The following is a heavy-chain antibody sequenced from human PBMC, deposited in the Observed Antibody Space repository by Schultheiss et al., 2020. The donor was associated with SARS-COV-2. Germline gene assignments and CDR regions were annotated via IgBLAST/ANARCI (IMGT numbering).Heavy chain of an antibody. CDR1: GGSISSGSYY. CDR3: GAQRVGSSGYHL. Sequence: LRLSCTVSGGSISSGSYYWSWIRQPAGKGLEWIGRIYTSGSTNYNPSLKSRVTISVDTSKNQFSLKLSSVTAADTAVYYCGAQRVGSSGYHLWGQGTLVTVSS. D-gene: IGHD3-22*01. CDR2: IYTSGST. J-gene: IGHJ5*02. V-gene: IGHV4-61*02.